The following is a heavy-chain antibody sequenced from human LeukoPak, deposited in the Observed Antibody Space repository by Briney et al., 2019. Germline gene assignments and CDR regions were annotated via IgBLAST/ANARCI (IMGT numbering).Heavy chain of an antibody. CDR1: GGSNSSYY. V-gene: IGHV4-59*01. Sequence: SETLSLTCIVSGGSNSSYYWSWIRQPPGKGLEWIGYIYYSGSTNYNPSLKSRVTISVDTSKNQFSLKLSSVTAADTAVYYCARERCSGTSCLVDYWGQGTLVTVSS. J-gene: IGHJ4*02. D-gene: IGHD2-2*01. CDR2: IYYSGST. CDR3: ARERCSGTSCLVDY.